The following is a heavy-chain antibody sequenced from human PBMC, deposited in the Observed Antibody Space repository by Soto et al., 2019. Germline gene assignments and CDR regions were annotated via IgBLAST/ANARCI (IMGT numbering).Heavy chain of an antibody. J-gene: IGHJ3*02. V-gene: IGHV3-23*01. CDR2: ISGSGGST. CDR3: AKDRVVTMIAPDAFDI. D-gene: IGHD3-22*01. Sequence: GSLRLSCAASGFTFSSYAMSWVRQAPGKGLEWVSAISGSGGSTYYADSVKGRFTISRDNSKNTLYLQMNSLRAEDTAVYYCAKDRVVTMIAPDAFDIWGQGTMVTVSS. CDR1: GFTFSSYA.